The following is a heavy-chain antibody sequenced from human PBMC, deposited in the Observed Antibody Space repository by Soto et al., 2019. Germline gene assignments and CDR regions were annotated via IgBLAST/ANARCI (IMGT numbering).Heavy chain of an antibody. CDR1: GGSVSSYY. V-gene: IGHV4-59*02. J-gene: IGHJ4*02. CDR3: ARGALTTYFDY. CDR2: IYNSGST. Sequence: PSETLSLTCTVSGGSVSSYYWSWIRQPPGKGLEWIGYIYNSGSTNYNPSLKSRVTISVDTSKNQFSLELSSVTAADTAVYYCARGALTTYFDYWGQGTLVTVSS.